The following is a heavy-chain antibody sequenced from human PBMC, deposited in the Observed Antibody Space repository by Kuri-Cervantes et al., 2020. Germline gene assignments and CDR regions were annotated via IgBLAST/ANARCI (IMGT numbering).Heavy chain of an antibody. Sequence: ETLSLTCAASGFTFSDYYMSWVRQAPGKGLEWVANIKQDGSEKYYVDSVKGRFTISRDNAKNSLYLQMNSLRAEDTAVYYCARSTTGKGYYFDYWGQGILVTVSS. CDR2: IKQDGSEK. V-gene: IGHV3-7*01. CDR1: GFTFSDYY. CDR3: ARSTTGKGYYFDY. D-gene: IGHD2/OR15-2a*01. J-gene: IGHJ4*02.